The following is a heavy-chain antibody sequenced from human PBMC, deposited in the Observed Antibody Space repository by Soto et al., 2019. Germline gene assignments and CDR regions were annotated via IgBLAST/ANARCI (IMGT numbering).Heavy chain of an antibody. J-gene: IGHJ4*02. CDR1: GFTFSSYA. Sequence: PGGSLRLSCAASGFTFSSYAMSWVRQAPGKGLEWVSAISGSGGSTYYADSVKGRFTISRDNSKNTLYLQMNSLRAEDTAVYYCATRGQYFSSTSCYPKIDYWGQGTLVTVSS. V-gene: IGHV3-23*01. D-gene: IGHD2-2*01. CDR2: ISGSGGST. CDR3: ATRGQYFSSTSCYPKIDY.